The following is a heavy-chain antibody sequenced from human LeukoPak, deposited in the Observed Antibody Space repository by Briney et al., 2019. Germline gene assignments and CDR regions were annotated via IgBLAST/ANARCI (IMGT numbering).Heavy chain of an antibody. CDR3: TSLIRLGELSHDY. CDR1: GFTFSGSA. D-gene: IGHD3-16*02. J-gene: IGHJ4*02. V-gene: IGHV3-73*01. CDR2: IRSKANSYAT. Sequence: GGSLRLSCAASGFTFSGSAMHWVRQASGKGLEWVGRIRSKANSYATAYAASVKGRFTISRDDSKNTAYLQMNSLKTEDTAVYYCTSLIRLGELSHDYWGQGTLVTVSS.